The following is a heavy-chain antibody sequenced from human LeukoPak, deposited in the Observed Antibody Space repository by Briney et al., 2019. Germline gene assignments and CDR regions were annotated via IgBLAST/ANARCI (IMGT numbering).Heavy chain of an antibody. J-gene: IGHJ4*02. CDR3: APEPRDTAMVRALNGGYY. CDR2: INPNSGGT. D-gene: IGHD5-18*01. Sequence: GASVKVSCKASGYTFTSYYMHWVRQAPGQGLEWMGWINPNSGGTNYAQKFQGRVTMTRDTSISTAYMELSRLRSDDTAVYYCAPEPRDTAMVRALNGGYYWGQGTLVTVSS. CDR1: GYTFTSYY. V-gene: IGHV1-2*02.